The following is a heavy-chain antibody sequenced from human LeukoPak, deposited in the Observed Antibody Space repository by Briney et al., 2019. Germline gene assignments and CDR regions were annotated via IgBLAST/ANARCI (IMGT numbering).Heavy chain of an antibody. J-gene: IGHJ3*02. V-gene: IGHV1-18*01. Sequence: ASVKVSCKASGYTFTSYGISWVRQAPGQGLEWMGWISAYNGNTNYAQKLQGRVTMTTDTSTSTAYMELRSLRSDDTAVYYCARYCSSTSCYGRAEDAFDIWGQGTMVTVSS. CDR2: ISAYNGNT. D-gene: IGHD2-2*01. CDR1: GYTFTSYG. CDR3: ARYCSSTSCYGRAEDAFDI.